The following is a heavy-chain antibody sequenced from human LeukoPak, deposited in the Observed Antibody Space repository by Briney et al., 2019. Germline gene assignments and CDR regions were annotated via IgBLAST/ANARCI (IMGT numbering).Heavy chain of an antibody. V-gene: IGHV4-59*02. CDR2: IFHTGSA. D-gene: IGHD4-23*01. J-gene: IGHJ3*02. CDR1: GGAVSAYY. CDR3: ARGSITVVPAFDI. Sequence: SETPSLTCTVSGGAVSAYYWSWIRQPPGKGLEWSGCIFHTGSANYNPSLKSRGTISVDTSKNQFSLKLSSVTAADTDVYYCARGSITVVPAFDIWGQGTMFTVSS.